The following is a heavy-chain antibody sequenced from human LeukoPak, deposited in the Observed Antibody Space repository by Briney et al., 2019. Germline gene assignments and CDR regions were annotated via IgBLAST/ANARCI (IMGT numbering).Heavy chain of an antibody. V-gene: IGHV3-7*01. D-gene: IGHD5-24*01. CDR3: ARETPRRGETRDGYR. CDR2: IKEDGSET. Sequence: GGSLRLSCAASGFTFSSYSMNWVRQVPGKGLECLANIKEDGSETYYADSVKGRFTISRGNPENLLFLQINSLRVEDTAVYYCARETPRRGETRDGYRWGQGTLVTVSS. J-gene: IGHJ4*02. CDR1: GFTFSSYS.